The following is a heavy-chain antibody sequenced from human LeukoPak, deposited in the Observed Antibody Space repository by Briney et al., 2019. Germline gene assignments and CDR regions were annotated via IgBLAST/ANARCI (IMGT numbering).Heavy chain of an antibody. CDR1: GFSVSSNY. CDR3: ANHFACGSTSCPPFDS. V-gene: IGHV3-53*01. CDR2: IYSVGTT. Sequence: GGSLRLSCAASGFSVSSNYMSWVRQAPEKGLEWVSVIYSVGTTYYADSVKGRFTISRDNAKNSLYLQMNSLRVEDTAVYYCANHFACGSTSCPPFDSWGQGTLVTVSS. J-gene: IGHJ4*02. D-gene: IGHD2-2*01.